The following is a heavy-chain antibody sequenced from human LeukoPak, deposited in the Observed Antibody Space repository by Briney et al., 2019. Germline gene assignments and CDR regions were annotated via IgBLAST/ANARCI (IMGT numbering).Heavy chain of an antibody. Sequence: SQTLSVTCAISGDIVSSNSAAWNWIRQSPSRGLEWLGRTYYTSKWFNDYPVSMKSRVSINPDTSKNQFSLQLNSVTPEDTAVYYCARGTEYYYGSGSYFFDYWGQGTLVTVSS. V-gene: IGHV6-1*01. CDR3: ARGTEYYYGSGSYFFDY. D-gene: IGHD3-10*01. CDR1: GDIVSSNSAA. CDR2: TYYTSKWFN. J-gene: IGHJ4*02.